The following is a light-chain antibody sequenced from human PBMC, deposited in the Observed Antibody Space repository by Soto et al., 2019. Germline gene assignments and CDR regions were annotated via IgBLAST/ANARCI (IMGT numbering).Light chain of an antibody. V-gene: IGKV4-1*01. CDR2: WAS. Sequence: DIVMTQSPDSLAVSLSERATINCRSSQSVLYSSSNKHYLAWYQQKPGQPPKLLIYWASTRESGVPDRFSGSGSGTDFTLTISSLQAEDVAVYYCQQYCSSPWTFGQGTKVEIK. CDR1: QSVLYSSSNKHY. CDR3: QQYCSSPWT. J-gene: IGKJ1*01.